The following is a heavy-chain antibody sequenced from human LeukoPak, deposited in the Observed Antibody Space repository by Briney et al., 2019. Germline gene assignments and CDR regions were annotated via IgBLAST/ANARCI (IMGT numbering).Heavy chain of an antibody. J-gene: IGHJ4*02. CDR3: ARVSYGSGSYYFDY. V-gene: IGHV3-23*01. CDR1: GFTFSSYA. Sequence: GGSLRLSCTASGFTFSSYAMSWVRQAPGEGLEWVSVINGSAYNADSVRGRFTISRDNSKNTLYLQMNSLRAEDTAVYYCARVSYGSGSYYFDYWGQGTLVTVSS. CDR2: INGSA. D-gene: IGHD3-10*01.